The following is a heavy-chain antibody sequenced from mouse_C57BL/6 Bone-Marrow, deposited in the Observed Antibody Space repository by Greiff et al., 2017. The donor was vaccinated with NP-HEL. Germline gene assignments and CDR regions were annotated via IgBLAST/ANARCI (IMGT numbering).Heavy chain of an antibody. D-gene: IGHD1-1*01. CDR1: GYSITSDY. V-gene: IGHV3-8*01. CDR2: ISYSGST. Sequence: DVQLQESGPGLAKPSQTLSLTCSVTGYSITSDYWNWIRKFPGNKLEYMGYISYSGSTYYNPSLKSRISITRDTSKNQYYLQLNSVTTEDTATYYCARAFYYYGSSFWYFDVWGTGTTVTVSS. J-gene: IGHJ1*03. CDR3: ARAFYYYGSSFWYFDV.